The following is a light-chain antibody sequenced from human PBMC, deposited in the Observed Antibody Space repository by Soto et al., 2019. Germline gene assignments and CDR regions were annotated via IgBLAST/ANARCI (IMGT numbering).Light chain of an antibody. CDR1: SSDVGGYNY. CDR2: DVS. J-gene: IGLJ2*01. V-gene: IGLV2-14*01. Sequence: QSALTQPASVSGSPGQSITISCTGTSSDVGGYNYVSWYQQHPGKATKLMIYDVSNRPSGVSNRFSGSKSGNTASLTISGLQAEDEADYYCSSYTSSSTLMVFGGGTMLTVL. CDR3: SSYTSSSTLMV.